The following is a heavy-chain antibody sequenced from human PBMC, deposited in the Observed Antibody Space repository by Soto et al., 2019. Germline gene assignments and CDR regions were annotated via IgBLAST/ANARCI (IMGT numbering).Heavy chain of an antibody. CDR1: GFTFSSYW. V-gene: IGHV3-7*01. D-gene: IGHD2-15*01. J-gene: IGHJ4*02. CDR2: IKQDGSEK. CDR3: ARDIVVVVAATWIYFDY. Sequence: GGPQRVSSAASGFTFSSYWMSWVSKAPGKGLEWVANIKQDGSEKYYVDSVKGRFTISRDNAKNSLYLQMDSLRAEDTAVYYCARDIVVVVAATWIYFDYWVQGTLVTVSS.